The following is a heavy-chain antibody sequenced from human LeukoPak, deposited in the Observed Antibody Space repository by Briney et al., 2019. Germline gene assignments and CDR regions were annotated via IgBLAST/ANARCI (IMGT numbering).Heavy chain of an antibody. CDR1: GGSFSGYY. Sequence: KASETLSLTCSVYGGSFSGYYWSWIQQPPGKGLEWIGYIYYSGSTNYNPSLKSRVTISVDTSKNQFSLKLSSVTAADTAVYYCARGGYYGSGNDFRFDPWGQGTLLTVSS. J-gene: IGHJ5*02. V-gene: IGHV4-59*01. D-gene: IGHD3-10*01. CDR3: ARGGYYGSGNDFRFDP. CDR2: IYYSGST.